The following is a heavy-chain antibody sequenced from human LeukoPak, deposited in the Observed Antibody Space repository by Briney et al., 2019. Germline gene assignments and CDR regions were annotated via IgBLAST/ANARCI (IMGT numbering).Heavy chain of an antibody. V-gene: IGHV4-38-2*02. J-gene: IGHJ4*02. CDR2: FYHGGST. D-gene: IGHD3-10*01. CDR1: GYSISTGYY. Sequence: SETLSLTCTVSGYSISTGYYWDWIRQPPGKGLEWIGTFYHGGSTNYNPSLKSRVTISVDTSKNQFSLKLSSVTAADTAVYYCARGANMVRGVIITPRPRRFDYWGQGTLVTVSS. CDR3: ARGANMVRGVIITPRPRRFDY.